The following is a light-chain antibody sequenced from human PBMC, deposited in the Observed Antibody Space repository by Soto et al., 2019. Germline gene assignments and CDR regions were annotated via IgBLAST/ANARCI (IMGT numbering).Light chain of an antibody. Sequence: EIVMTQSPASLSMSPGERVTLSCRASQSVNTNLAWYQHKPGQAPRLLIYGASTRATGVPATFTGSGSGTEFTLTISSLQSEDFAIYYCQQYNNWPITFGPGTRLEIK. CDR2: GAS. CDR1: QSVNTN. V-gene: IGKV3-15*01. CDR3: QQYNNWPIT. J-gene: IGKJ5*01.